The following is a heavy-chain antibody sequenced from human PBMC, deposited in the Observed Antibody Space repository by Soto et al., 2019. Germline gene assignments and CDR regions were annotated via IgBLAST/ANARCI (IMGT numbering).Heavy chain of an antibody. D-gene: IGHD3-22*01. V-gene: IGHV3-15*01. J-gene: IGHJ3*02. CDR3: TADPDYYDSRRDAFDI. Sequence: EVQLVESGGGLVKPGGSLRLSCAASGFTFSNAWMSWVRQAPGKGLEWVGRIKSKTDGGTTDYAAPVKGRFTISRDDSKXXLYLQMNSLKTEDTAVYYCTADPDYYDSRRDAFDIWGQGTMVTVSS. CDR2: IKSKTDGGTT. CDR1: GFTFSNAW.